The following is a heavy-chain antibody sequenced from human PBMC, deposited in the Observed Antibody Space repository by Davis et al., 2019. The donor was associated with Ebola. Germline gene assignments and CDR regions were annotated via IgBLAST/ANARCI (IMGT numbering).Heavy chain of an antibody. CDR3: ARGGVAYSDLDY. Sequence: GESLKVSCKASGYTFTGYDINWVRQATGQGLEWMGWMNPNSGNTGYAQKFQGRVTMTRENSMSTAYMELRSLRSEDTAVYFCARGGVAYSDLDYWGQGTLVAVSS. CDR1: GYTFTGYD. J-gene: IGHJ4*02. CDR2: MNPNSGNT. D-gene: IGHD2-21*01. V-gene: IGHV1-8*01.